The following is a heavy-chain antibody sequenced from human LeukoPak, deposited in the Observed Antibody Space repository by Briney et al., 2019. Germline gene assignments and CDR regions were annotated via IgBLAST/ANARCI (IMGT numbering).Heavy chain of an antibody. CDR1: GGSISSGDYY. J-gene: IGHJ6*02. CDR3: ASRGHYYYGMDV. CDR2: IYYSGST. Sequence: PSGTLSLTCTVSGGSISSGDYYWSWIRQPPGKGLEWIGYIYYSGSTYYNPSLKSRVTISVDTSKNQFSLKLSSVTAADTAVYYCASRGHYYYGMDVWGQGTTVTVSS. V-gene: IGHV4-30-4*01.